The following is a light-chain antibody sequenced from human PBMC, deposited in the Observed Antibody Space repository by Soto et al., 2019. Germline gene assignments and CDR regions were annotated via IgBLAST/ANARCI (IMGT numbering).Light chain of an antibody. J-gene: IGKJ1*01. V-gene: IGKV1-5*03. CDR2: KAS. CDR1: QSISSW. CDR3: T. Sequence: DIQRTQSPSTLSASVGDRVTITCRASQSISSWLAWYQQKPGKAPKLLIYKASSLESGVPSRFSGSGSGTEFTLTISSLQPDDFATYSWTFGQGTKVEIK.